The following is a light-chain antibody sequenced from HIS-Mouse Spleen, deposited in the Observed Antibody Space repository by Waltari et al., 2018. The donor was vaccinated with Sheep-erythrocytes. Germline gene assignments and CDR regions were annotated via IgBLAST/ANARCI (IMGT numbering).Light chain of an antibody. CDR2: DVS. V-gene: IGLV2-11*01. J-gene: IGLJ1*01. Sequence: QSALTQPRSVSGSPGQSVTISSTGTSSDVGGHNYVSWYQQHPGKAPKLMIYDVSKRPSGVPDRFSGSKSGNTASLTISGLQAEDEADYYCCSYAGSYNHVFATGTKVTVL. CDR1: SSDVGGHNY. CDR3: CSYAGSYNHV.